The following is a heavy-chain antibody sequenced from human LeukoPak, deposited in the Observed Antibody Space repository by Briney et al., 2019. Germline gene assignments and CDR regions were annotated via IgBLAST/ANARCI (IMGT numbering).Heavy chain of an antibody. CDR2: IYTSGST. D-gene: IGHD1-1*01. CDR3: ARVQLERRRGYAFDI. Sequence: SKTLSLTCTVSGGSISSGSYYWSLIRQPAGKGLEWIGRIYTSGSTNYNPSLKSRVTISVDTSKNQFSLKLSSVTAADTAVYYCARVQLERRRGYAFDIWGQGTMVTVSS. V-gene: IGHV4-61*02. CDR1: GGSISSGSYY. J-gene: IGHJ3*02.